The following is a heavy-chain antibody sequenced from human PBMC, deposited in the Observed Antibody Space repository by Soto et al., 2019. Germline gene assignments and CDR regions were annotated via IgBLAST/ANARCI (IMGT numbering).Heavy chain of an antibody. CDR2: ISWNSGSI. Sequence: VQLVESGGGLVQPGRSLRLSCAASGFTFDDYAMHWVRQAPGKGLEWVSGISWNSGSIGYAESVKGRFTISRDNAKNSLYLQMNSLRAEDTALYYCAKGIRPHYYYYGMDVWGQGTPVTVSS. V-gene: IGHV3-9*01. CDR1: GFTFDDYA. CDR3: AKGIRPHYYYYGMDV. J-gene: IGHJ6*02.